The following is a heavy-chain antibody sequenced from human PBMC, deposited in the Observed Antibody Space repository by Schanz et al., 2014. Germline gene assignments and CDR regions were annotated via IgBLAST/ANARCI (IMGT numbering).Heavy chain of an antibody. J-gene: IGHJ4*02. D-gene: IGHD5-12*01. Sequence: GPGVKEPGASVKVSCEASRYTFNTYGLNWVRQAPGQGLEWMGWISAYTNNTNYAQKVQGRVTMTTDTSTGTAYMELRSLRSDDTAVYYCARAVGGYDPAGALDYWGQGTLVTVSS. CDR3: ARAVGGYDPAGALDY. CDR1: RYTFNTYG. V-gene: IGHV1-18*01. CDR2: ISAYTNNT.